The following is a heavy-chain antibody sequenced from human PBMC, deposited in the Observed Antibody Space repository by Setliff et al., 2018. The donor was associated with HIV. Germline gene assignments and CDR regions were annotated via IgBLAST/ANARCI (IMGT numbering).Heavy chain of an antibody. CDR3: AKDHATSSWFTALLDY. V-gene: IGHV3-23*01. CDR1: GFTFGSYA. D-gene: IGHD6-13*01. CDR2: ISGGAGTT. J-gene: IGHJ4*02. Sequence: GGSLRLSCAPSGFTFGSYAMSWVRQAPGKGLEWVSVISGGAGTTYYADSVKGRFTISRDNSKNTLYLQMNSLRAEDTAVYYCAKDHATSSWFTALLDYWGQGALVTVSS.